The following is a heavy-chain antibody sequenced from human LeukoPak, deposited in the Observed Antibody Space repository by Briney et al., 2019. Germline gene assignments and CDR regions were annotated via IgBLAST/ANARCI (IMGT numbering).Heavy chain of an antibody. CDR2: IYYSGST. D-gene: IGHD7-27*01. J-gene: IGHJ6*02. CDR1: GGSISSSSYY. V-gene: IGHV4-39*01. Sequence: PSETLSLTCTVSGGSISSSSYYWGWIRQPPGKGLEWIGSIYYSGSTYYNPSLKSRVTISVDTSKNQFSLKLSSVTAADTAVYYCARRPLGGMDVWGQGTTVTVSS. CDR3: ARRPLGGMDV.